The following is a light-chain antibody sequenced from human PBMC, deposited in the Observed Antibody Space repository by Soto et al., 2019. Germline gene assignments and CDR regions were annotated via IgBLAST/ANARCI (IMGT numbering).Light chain of an antibody. CDR3: QQYNKWPCPSLT. V-gene: IGKV3-15*01. CDR1: QSVSSN. CDR2: GAS. Sequence: EIVMTQSPATLSVSPGERATLSCRASQSVSSNLSWYQQKPGQAPRPLIYGASAKVTSIPAMFSGSGSGTEFTLTISSLQSEDFAVYYCQQYNKWPCPSLTFGQGTKVEIK. J-gene: IGKJ1*01.